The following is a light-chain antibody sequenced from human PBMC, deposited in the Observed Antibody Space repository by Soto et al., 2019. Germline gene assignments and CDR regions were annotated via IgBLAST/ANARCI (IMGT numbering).Light chain of an antibody. J-gene: IGKJ1*01. V-gene: IGKV3-20*01. Sequence: EFVLTQSPGTLSLSPGERATLSCRASQSVSSSYLAWYQQKPGQAPRLLIYGASSRATGIPDRFSGSGSGTTFTITISRLEPEDFAMYYCKQYGSSLWTFGQGTKVEIK. CDR3: KQYGSSLWT. CDR1: QSVSSSY. CDR2: GAS.